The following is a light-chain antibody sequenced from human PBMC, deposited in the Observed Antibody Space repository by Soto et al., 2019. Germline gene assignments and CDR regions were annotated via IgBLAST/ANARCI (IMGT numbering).Light chain of an antibody. CDR1: QGISSA. Sequence: AIQLTQSPSSLSASVGDRVTITCRASQGISSALAWYQQKPGRAPKLLIYDASSLESGVPSRFSGSGSGTDFTLTICSLQPEDFATYYCQQFNSYLSITFGQGTRLEIK. CDR2: DAS. CDR3: QQFNSYLSIT. J-gene: IGKJ5*01. V-gene: IGKV1-13*02.